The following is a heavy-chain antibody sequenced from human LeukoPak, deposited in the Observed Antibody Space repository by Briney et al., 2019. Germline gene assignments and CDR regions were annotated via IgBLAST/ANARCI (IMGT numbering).Heavy chain of an antibody. J-gene: IGHJ3*02. Sequence: PGGSLRLSCAASGFTFSSYAMSWVRQAPGKGLEWVAVISYDGSNKYYADSVKGRFTISRDNSKNTVYLQMDSLRAEDTAVYYCARSYSGSYRDAFDIWGQGTMVTVSS. CDR3: ARSYSGSYRDAFDI. CDR2: ISYDGSNK. V-gene: IGHV3-30-3*01. CDR1: GFTFSSYA. D-gene: IGHD1-26*01.